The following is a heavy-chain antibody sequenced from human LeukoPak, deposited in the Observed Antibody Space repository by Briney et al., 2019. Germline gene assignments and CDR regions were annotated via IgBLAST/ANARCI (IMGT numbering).Heavy chain of an antibody. D-gene: IGHD6-13*01. CDR2: INPNSDRT. CDR3: ARDVAQLVLGNWFHP. J-gene: IGHJ5*02. V-gene: IGHV1-2*02. Sequence: ASVKVSCKASGYTLTGYYMHWVRQAPGQGGEWMGWINPNSDRTNYAQKVQGRVTMTRDTSISTAYMELSRLRSDDTAVYYCARDVAQLVLGNWFHPWGQGTLVTVSS. CDR1: GYTLTGYY.